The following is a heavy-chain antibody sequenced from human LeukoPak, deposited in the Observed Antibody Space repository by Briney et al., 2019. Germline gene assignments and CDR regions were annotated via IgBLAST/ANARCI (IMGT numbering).Heavy chain of an antibody. J-gene: IGHJ4*02. D-gene: IGHD2-2*01. CDR3: ARESGVPAAIDY. Sequence: SETLSLTCTVSGGSISSGSYYWSWIRQPAGKGLEWIGSIYHSGSTYYNPSLKSRVTISVDTSKNQFSLKLSSVTAADTAVYYCARESGVPAAIDYWGQGTLVTVSS. CDR1: GGSISSGSYY. V-gene: IGHV4-39*07. CDR2: IYHSGST.